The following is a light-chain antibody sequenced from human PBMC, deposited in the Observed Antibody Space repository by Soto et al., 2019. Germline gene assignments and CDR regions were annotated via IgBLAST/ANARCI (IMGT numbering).Light chain of an antibody. J-gene: IGKJ2*01. CDR1: QSVSSSY. CDR3: QQYGSSHRT. Sequence: EIVLTQSPGTLSLSPGERATLSCRASQSVSSSYLAWYQQKPGQAPRLLIYGASSRATGIPDRFSGSGSGTDFTLTISRQEPEDFAVYYCQQYGSSHRTFGQGTKLEIK. CDR2: GAS. V-gene: IGKV3-20*01.